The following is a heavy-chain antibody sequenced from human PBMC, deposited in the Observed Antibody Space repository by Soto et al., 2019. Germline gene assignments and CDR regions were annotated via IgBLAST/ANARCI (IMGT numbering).Heavy chain of an antibody. CDR2: IRYSGGT. D-gene: IGHD1-26*01. V-gene: IGHV4-39*01. J-gene: IGHJ4*02. CDR1: GDSISSSNYY. Sequence: SETLSLTCTVSGDSISSSNYYWGWVRQPPGKGLEWIGSIRYSGGTYYNPSLKSRVTISIDTSNNQFSLKLSSVTAADTAMYYCASPHYSDSGLGLWGQGTLVTVSS. CDR3: ASPHYSDSGLGL.